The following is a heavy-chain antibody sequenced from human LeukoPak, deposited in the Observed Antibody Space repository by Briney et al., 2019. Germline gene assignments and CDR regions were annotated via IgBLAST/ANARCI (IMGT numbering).Heavy chain of an antibody. V-gene: IGHV1-2*02. Sequence: ASVKVSCKSSGHTFTEHYVHWVRQAPGRGLEWLGWIHPGTGNPNYAQKFQGRVTISRDTSINTAYMELIRLKSDDTAVYYCASYASGYNWLKVWGQGTLVTVSS. J-gene: IGHJ4*02. CDR3: ASYASGYNWLKV. CDR1: GHTFTEHY. D-gene: IGHD1-1*01. CDR2: IHPGTGNP.